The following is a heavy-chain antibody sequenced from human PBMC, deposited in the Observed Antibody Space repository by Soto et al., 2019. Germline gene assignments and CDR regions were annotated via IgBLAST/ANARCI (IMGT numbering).Heavy chain of an antibody. CDR3: VWGYYMDV. J-gene: IGHJ6*03. V-gene: IGHV4-59*01. D-gene: IGHD3-10*01. Sequence: ETLSLTCTVSGGSISDYYWSWIRQPPGKGLEWIGYLYYSGSTNYNPSLKSRVTISVDTSKKQFSLKLSSVTAADTAVYYCVWGYYMDVWGQGTTVTVSS. CDR1: GGSISDYY. CDR2: LYYSGST.